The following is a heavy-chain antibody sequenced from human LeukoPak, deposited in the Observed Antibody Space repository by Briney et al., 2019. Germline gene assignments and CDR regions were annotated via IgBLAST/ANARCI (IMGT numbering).Heavy chain of an antibody. CDR3: ARARGGYDFDY. CDR1: RFTFSSYW. J-gene: IGHJ4*02. D-gene: IGHD5-12*01. Sequence: GGSLRLSCAASRFTFSSYWMSWVRQAPGKGLEWVANIKQDGSEKYYVDSVKGRFTISRDNAKNSLYLQLNSLRAEDTAVYYCARARGGYDFDYWGQGALVTVSS. V-gene: IGHV3-7*03. CDR2: IKQDGSEK.